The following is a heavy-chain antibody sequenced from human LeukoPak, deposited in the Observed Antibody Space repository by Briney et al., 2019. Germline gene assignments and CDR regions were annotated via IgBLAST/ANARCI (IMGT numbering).Heavy chain of an antibody. CDR2: INPNSGGT. CDR3: ARAYLWFGRGSGVFGY. CDR1: GYTFTGYY. D-gene: IGHD3-10*01. V-gene: IGHV1-2*02. Sequence: GASVKVSCKASGYTFTGYYMHWVRQAPGQGLEWMGWINPNSGGTNYAQKFQGRVTMTRNTSISTAYMELSSLRSEDTAVYYCARAYLWFGRGSGVFGYWGQGTLVTVSS. J-gene: IGHJ4*02.